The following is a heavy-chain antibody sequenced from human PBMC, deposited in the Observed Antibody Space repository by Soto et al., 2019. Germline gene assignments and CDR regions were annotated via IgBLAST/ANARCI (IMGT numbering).Heavy chain of an antibody. CDR3: ARVPYSSSYYFDY. CDR2: IWYDGSNK. Sequence: PGGSLRLSCAASGFTFSSYGMHWVRQAPGKGLEWVAVIWYDGSNKYYADSVKGRFTISRDNSKNTLYLQMNSLRAEDTAVYYCARVPYSSSYYFDYWGQGTLVTSPQ. V-gene: IGHV3-33*01. J-gene: IGHJ4*02. D-gene: IGHD6-6*01. CDR1: GFTFSSYG.